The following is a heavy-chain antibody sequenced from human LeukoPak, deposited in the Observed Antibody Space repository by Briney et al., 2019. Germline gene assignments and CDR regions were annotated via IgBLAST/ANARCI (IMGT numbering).Heavy chain of an antibody. Sequence: ASVKVSCKVSGYTLTELSMHWVRQAPGQGLEWMGWISAYNGNTNYAQKLQGRVTMTTDTSTSTAYMELRSLRSDDTAVYYCARAVTMVRGVITYFDYWGQGTLVTVSS. CDR1: GYTLTELS. CDR3: ARAVTMVRGVITYFDY. V-gene: IGHV1-18*01. D-gene: IGHD3-10*01. J-gene: IGHJ4*02. CDR2: ISAYNGNT.